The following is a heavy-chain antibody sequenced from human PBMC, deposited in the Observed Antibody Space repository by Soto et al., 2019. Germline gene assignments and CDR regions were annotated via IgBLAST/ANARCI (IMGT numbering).Heavy chain of an antibody. CDR1: DFMFSNYY. Sequence: EVQLVESGGGLVQPGGSLRLSCAASDFMFSNYYMTWVRQAPGKGLEWVANIEQDGSEKNYADSVKGRFTVSRDNAKKSLYLQMNSLRAEDTAVYYCSGGSGWESDFWGQGTHVTVSS. J-gene: IGHJ4*02. CDR2: IEQDGSEK. V-gene: IGHV3-7*05. D-gene: IGHD6-19*01. CDR3: SGGSGWESDF.